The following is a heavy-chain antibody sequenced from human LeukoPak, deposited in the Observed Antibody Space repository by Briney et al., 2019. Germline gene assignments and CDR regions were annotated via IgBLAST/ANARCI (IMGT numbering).Heavy chain of an antibody. Sequence: GGSLRLSCAASGFTFSSYAMHWVRQAPGKGLEYVSAISSNGCSTYYANSVKGRFTISRDNSKNTMYIQMGSVRDEDMAVYYCARDRSYGYLYDAFDIWGQGTMVTVSS. CDR2: ISSNGCST. V-gene: IGHV3-64*01. CDR3: ARDRSYGYLYDAFDI. J-gene: IGHJ3*02. CDR1: GFTFSSYA. D-gene: IGHD5-18*01.